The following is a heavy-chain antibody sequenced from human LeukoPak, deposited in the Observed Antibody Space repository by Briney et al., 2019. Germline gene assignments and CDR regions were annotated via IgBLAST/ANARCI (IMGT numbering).Heavy chain of an antibody. J-gene: IGHJ4*02. CDR3: ARADCSTTCYYFDD. V-gene: IGHV4-4*07. CDR1: GGSISSYY. Sequence: SETLSLTCTVSGGSISSYYWSWIRQPAGKGLEWIGRIYTSGSTNYNPSLKSRVTISVDTSNNQFSLKLSSVSAADTAVYYCARADCSTTCYYFDDWGRGTLVTVSS. D-gene: IGHD2-2*01. CDR2: IYTSGST.